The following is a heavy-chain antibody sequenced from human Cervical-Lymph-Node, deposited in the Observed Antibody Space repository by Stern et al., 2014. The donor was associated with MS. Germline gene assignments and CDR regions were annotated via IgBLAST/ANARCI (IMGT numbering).Heavy chain of an antibody. V-gene: IGHV1-69*01. Sequence: VHLVESGAEVKKPGSSMKVYCKASGGTFSSDAIGWVRQAPGQGLEWMGGIIPIFETANYAQKFQGRVTITADQSTKTAYLELSSLTSGDTAMYFCASGTRSSWYFDFWGQGTLVTVST. CDR2: IIPIFETA. D-gene: IGHD6-13*01. CDR1: GGTFSSDA. CDR3: ASGTRSSWYFDF. J-gene: IGHJ4*02.